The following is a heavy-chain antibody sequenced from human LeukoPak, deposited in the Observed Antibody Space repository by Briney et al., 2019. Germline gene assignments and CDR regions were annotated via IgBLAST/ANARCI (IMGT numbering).Heavy chain of an antibody. CDR1: GFTFSSYW. D-gene: IGHD3-10*02. V-gene: IGHV3-74*01. Sequence: GGSLRLSCAASGFTFSSYWMHWVRHAPGKGLVWVSRINSDGSSTSYADSVKGRFTISRDNAKNTLYLQMNSLRAEDTAVYYCAELGITMIGGVRGKGTTVTISS. CDR2: INSDGSST. J-gene: IGHJ6*04. CDR3: AELGITMIGGV.